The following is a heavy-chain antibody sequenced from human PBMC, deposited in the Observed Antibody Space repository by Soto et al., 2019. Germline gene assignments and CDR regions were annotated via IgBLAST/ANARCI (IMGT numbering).Heavy chain of an antibody. CDR3: ARGGATSGGLDY. V-gene: IGHV1-18*01. CDR1: GYTFSNYG. Sequence: QVQMVQSGAEVTKPGASVKVSCKASGYTFSNYGFTWVRQVPGQGLEWMGWISAYNGKTNYAQELQGRVTMTTDTATSTGYMELRSLRSDATAVYYCARGGATSGGLDYWGQGTLVTVSS. CDR2: ISAYNGKT. D-gene: IGHD3-10*01. J-gene: IGHJ4*02.